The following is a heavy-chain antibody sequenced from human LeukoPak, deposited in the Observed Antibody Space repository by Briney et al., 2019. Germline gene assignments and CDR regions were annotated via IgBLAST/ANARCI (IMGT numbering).Heavy chain of an antibody. D-gene: IGHD4-23*01. CDR2: INSNSGGT. V-gene: IGHV1-2*02. CDR3: ARILGNTYRFDP. Sequence: ASVKVSCTASGYTFTGYYMHWVRQAPGQGLEWMGWINSNSGGTNYAQKFQGRVTMTRDTSISTAYMELSRLRSDDTAVYYCARILGNTYRFDPWGQGTLVTVSS. CDR1: GYTFTGYY. J-gene: IGHJ5*02.